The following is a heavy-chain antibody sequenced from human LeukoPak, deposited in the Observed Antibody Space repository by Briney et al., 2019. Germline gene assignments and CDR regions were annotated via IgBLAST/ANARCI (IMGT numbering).Heavy chain of an antibody. J-gene: IGHJ4*02. D-gene: IGHD6-13*01. Sequence: GGSLRLSCTVSGFTVSSNSMSWVRQAPGKGLQWVSVIYSNGGTYYADSVKGRFSISRDTSKNTVYLQMNTVRAEDTAVYYCVDSTWSYWGQGTLVTVSS. CDR1: GFTVSSNS. CDR2: IYSNGGT. CDR3: VDSTWSY. V-gene: IGHV3-53*01.